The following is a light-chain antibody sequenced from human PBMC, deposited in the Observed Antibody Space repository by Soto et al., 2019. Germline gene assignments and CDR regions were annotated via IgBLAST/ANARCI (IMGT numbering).Light chain of an antibody. Sequence: EIELTQSPATLSLSPGDRATLSCRASQSISRYLAWYQQKPGQAPRLLIYDASKRAAGIPARYSASGSGTDFTLTITSLEPEDFAVYYCQQRSNWPSTFGGGTKVEIK. CDR2: DAS. V-gene: IGKV3-11*01. J-gene: IGKJ4*01. CDR3: QQRSNWPST. CDR1: QSISRY.